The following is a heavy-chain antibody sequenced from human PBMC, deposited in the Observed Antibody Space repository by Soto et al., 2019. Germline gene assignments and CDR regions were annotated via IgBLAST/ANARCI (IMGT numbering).Heavy chain of an antibody. Sequence: PSETLSLTCTVSGGSISSYYWSWIRQPPGKGLEWIGYIYYSGSTNYNPSLKSRVTISVDTSKNQFSLKLSSVTAADTAVYYCAREQGGPGITIFGVVRRDNWFDPWGQGTLVTVSS. CDR2: IYYSGST. D-gene: IGHD3-3*01. CDR1: GGSISSYY. CDR3: AREQGGPGITIFGVVRRDNWFDP. J-gene: IGHJ5*02. V-gene: IGHV4-59*12.